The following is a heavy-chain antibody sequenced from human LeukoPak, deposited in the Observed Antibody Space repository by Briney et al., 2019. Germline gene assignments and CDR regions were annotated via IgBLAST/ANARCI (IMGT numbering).Heavy chain of an antibody. CDR3: AKASWVSSDDAVL. Sequence: GGSLRLSCAASGFIFSSYAMSWVRQAPARGLEWVSSLRGDGETLYADSVKGRFTLSRDESRNTVYLQMNNLRVEDTAVYFCAKASWVSSDDAVLWGQGTLVTVSS. CDR2: LRGDGET. CDR1: GFIFSSYA. J-gene: IGHJ4*02. V-gene: IGHV3-23*01. D-gene: IGHD3-16*01.